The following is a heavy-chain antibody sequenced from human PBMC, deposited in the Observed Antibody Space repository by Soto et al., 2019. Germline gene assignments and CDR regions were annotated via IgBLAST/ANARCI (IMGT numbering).Heavy chain of an antibody. CDR3: ARSPLSYDYVRQTWREVGDSFDV. D-gene: IGHD3-16*01. Sequence: QVHLEHWGAGLLKPSETLSLTCAIYNSSLGAFHWTWIRQPPGKGLEWIGELIHGGSTNYNPSLKSRLTFSLDASKSQFSLHVMSVTAADTAVYYCARSPLSYDYVRQTWREVGDSFDVWGRGTSVTVSS. V-gene: IGHV4-34*02. J-gene: IGHJ3*01. CDR1: NSSLGAFH. CDR2: LIHGGST.